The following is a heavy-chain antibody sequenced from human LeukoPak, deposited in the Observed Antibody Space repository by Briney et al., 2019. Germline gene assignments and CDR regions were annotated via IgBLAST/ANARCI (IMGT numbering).Heavy chain of an antibody. CDR2: ISGSGGST. V-gene: IGHV3-23*01. CDR3: AKASSDIAARPDY. CDR1: GFTFSSYA. J-gene: IGHJ4*02. D-gene: IGHD6-6*01. Sequence: GGSLRLSCAASGFTFSSYAMSWVRQAPGKGLEWVSSISGSGGSTYHADSVKGRFTISRDNSKNTLYLQMNSLRAEDTAVYYCAKASSDIAARPDYWGQGTLVTVSS.